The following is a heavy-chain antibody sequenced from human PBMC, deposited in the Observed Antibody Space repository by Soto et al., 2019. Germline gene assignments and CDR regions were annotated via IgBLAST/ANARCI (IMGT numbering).Heavy chain of an antibody. Sequence: SLRLSCAASGFTYSSCAMHRVGWAPGKGLEWVTVISYNRSNKYYADAVKSLFTNSRDKSMNTLYLQMNSLRAEDTAVYYCSRGPFQFPGYYDSRPGYYWSQGSLVNVSS. J-gene: IGHJ4*02. V-gene: IGHV3-30*01. CDR1: GFTYSSCA. D-gene: IGHD3-22*01. CDR2: ISYNRSNK. CDR3: SRGPFQFPGYYDSRPGYY.